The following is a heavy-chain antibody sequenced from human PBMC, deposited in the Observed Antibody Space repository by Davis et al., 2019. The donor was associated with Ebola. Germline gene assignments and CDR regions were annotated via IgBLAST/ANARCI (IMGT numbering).Heavy chain of an antibody. D-gene: IGHD4-17*01. V-gene: IGHV3-23*01. CDR2: LGLSADT. Sequence: GGSLRLSCAASGFVFSNYVMSWVRRAPGKGLEWVSTLGLSADTYYADSVKGRFTISRDNSKNVLYLQLNTLRADDTAVYYCARHINGDFWYFDLWGRGTLVTVSS. CDR1: GFVFSNYV. J-gene: IGHJ2*01. CDR3: ARHINGDFWYFDL.